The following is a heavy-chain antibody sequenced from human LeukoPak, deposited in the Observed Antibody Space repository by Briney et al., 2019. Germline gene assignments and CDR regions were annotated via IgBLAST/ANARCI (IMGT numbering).Heavy chain of an antibody. CDR2: FYYSGST. CDR3: ARGSSSSFNFDL. J-gene: IGHJ2*01. CDR1: GGSISSYY. Sequence: SETLSLTCAVSGGSISSYYWSWLRQPPGKGLEWIGNFYYSGSTNYNPSLKSRVTISVDTSKSQSSLKVSSVTAADTAVYYCARGSSSSFNFDLWGRGTLVTASS. V-gene: IGHV4-59*01. D-gene: IGHD6-13*01.